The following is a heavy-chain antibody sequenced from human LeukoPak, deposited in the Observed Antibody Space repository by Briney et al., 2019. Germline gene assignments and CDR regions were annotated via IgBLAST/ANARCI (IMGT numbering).Heavy chain of an antibody. CDR3: AKYSSGYYYGLN. D-gene: IGHD3-22*01. Sequence: SLSLTCTVSGGSITINGYYWTWIRQHPGKSLEWIGYIFHNGKAYYNPSLKSRATISVDTSKNQFSLSLRSVTAADTAFYYCAKYSSGYYYGLNWGQGALVTVPS. V-gene: IGHV4-31*03. J-gene: IGHJ4*02. CDR2: IFHNGKA. CDR1: GGSITINGYY.